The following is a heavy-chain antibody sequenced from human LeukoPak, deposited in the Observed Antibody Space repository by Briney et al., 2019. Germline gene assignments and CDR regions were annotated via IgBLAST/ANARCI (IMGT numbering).Heavy chain of an antibody. D-gene: IGHD6-13*01. V-gene: IGHV1-2*06. Sequence: ASVKVSCKASGYTFTGYYMHWVRRAPGQGLEWMGRINPNSGGTNYAQKFQGRVTMTRDTSVSTAYMELSRLRSDDTAVYYCAREEESSSCPDYWGQGTLVTVSS. CDR2: INPNSGGT. CDR3: AREEESSSCPDY. CDR1: GYTFTGYY. J-gene: IGHJ4*02.